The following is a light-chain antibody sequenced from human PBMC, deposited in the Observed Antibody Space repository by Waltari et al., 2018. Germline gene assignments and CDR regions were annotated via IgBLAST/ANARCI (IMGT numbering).Light chain of an antibody. CDR1: QRLVHSDGTTY. CDR2: KVS. V-gene: IGKV2-30*02. CDR3: MQGTHWPPIT. Sequence: VVMTQSQLSLPVTLGQPASLSCRSSQRLVHSDGTTYLNWFQQRPGQSPKRIIDKVSNRDSGVPDRFSGSGSGADFTLNISRVEAEDVGIYYCMQGTHWPPITFGQGTRLEIK. J-gene: IGKJ5*01.